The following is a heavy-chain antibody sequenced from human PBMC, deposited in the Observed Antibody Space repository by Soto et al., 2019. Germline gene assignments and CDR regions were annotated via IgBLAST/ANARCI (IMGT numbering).Heavy chain of an antibody. D-gene: IGHD5-12*01. CDR3: SKVHFSGSASLDY. Sequence: GGSLRLSCADSGFPFRSYWMHWVRQAPGKGLVWVSRINTDGSGTAYADSVRGRFTISRDNAKNTLYLQMNTLRAEDTAVYYCSKVHFSGSASLDYWGPGTLVT. CDR2: INTDGSGT. V-gene: IGHV3-74*01. CDR1: GFPFRSYW. J-gene: IGHJ4*02.